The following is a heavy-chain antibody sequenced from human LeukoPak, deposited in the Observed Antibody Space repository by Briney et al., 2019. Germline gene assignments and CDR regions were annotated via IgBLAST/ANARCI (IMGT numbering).Heavy chain of an antibody. Sequence: GGSLRLSCAASGFTFSNDWMSWVRQAPGKGLEWLGRIKRGTDGGITDYAAPVKGRFIISRDDSKNTQYLKKTSLKIEDTAVYYCTTVGHVVVVPIAIAYWGQGTLVTVSS. CDR2: IKRGTDGGIT. J-gene: IGHJ4*02. V-gene: IGHV3-15*01. CDR1: GFTFSNDW. CDR3: TTVGHVVVVPIAIAY. D-gene: IGHD2-2*01.